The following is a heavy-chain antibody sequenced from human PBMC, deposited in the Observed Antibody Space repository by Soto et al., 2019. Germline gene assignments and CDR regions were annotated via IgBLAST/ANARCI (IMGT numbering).Heavy chain of an antibody. CDR2: INPNSGGT. CDR3: ARQVAGTFNYYGMDV. D-gene: IGHD6-19*01. CDR1: GYTFTGYY. Sequence: GASVKVSCKASGYTFTGYYMHWVRQAPVQGLEWVGWINPNSGGTNYAQKFQGWVTMTRDTSISTAYMELSRLRSDDTAVYYCARQVAGTFNYYGMDVWGQGTTVTVSS. V-gene: IGHV1-2*04. J-gene: IGHJ6*02.